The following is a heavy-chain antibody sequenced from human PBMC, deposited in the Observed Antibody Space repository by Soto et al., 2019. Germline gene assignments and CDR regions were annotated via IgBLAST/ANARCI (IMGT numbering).Heavy chain of an antibody. CDR2: ISGSGSPI. CDR3: ARVRGHSYGYADY. CDR1: GFIFRPYS. Sequence: GGSLRLACAASGFIFRPYSMNWFRQAPGKGLEWVAFISGSGSPIYYADSVQGRFTISRDNAANSLYLQMNSLTDEDTGVYYCARVRGHSYGYADYWGQGTLVTVSS. D-gene: IGHD5-18*01. V-gene: IGHV3-48*02. J-gene: IGHJ4*02.